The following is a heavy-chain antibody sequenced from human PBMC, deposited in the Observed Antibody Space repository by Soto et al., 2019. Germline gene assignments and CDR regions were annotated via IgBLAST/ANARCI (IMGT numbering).Heavy chain of an antibody. CDR1: GGSINSGDYY. Sequence: LSLTCTVSGGSINSGDYYWTWVRQPPGKGLEWIGNIFHSGSTYYTPSLQSRVTISLDTSMNHFSLKLSSVTPADTAVYYCARDRYYGSGTYYNFYSGMDVWGQGTTVTVSS. D-gene: IGHD3-10*01. J-gene: IGHJ6*02. CDR2: IFHSGST. V-gene: IGHV4-30-4*01. CDR3: ARDRYYGSGTYYNFYSGMDV.